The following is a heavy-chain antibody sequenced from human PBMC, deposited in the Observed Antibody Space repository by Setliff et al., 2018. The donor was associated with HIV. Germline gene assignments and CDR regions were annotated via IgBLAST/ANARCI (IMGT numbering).Heavy chain of an antibody. Sequence: LRLSCAASGFTFSSYAMTWVRQAPGKGLGWVSSITGSGDSTYYANSVKGRFTISRDSSKDTLSLQMSSLRAEDTALYYCATGGMAAAGPGGGHGLDVWGQGTTVTVSS. CDR3: ATGGMAAAGPGGGHGLDV. CDR1: GFTFSSYA. J-gene: IGHJ6*02. D-gene: IGHD6-13*01. CDR2: ITGSGDST. V-gene: IGHV3-23*01.